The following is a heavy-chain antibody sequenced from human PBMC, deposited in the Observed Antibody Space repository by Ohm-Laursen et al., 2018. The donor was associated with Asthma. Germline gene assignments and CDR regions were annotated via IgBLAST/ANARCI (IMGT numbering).Heavy chain of an antibody. J-gene: IGHJ6*02. CDR3: ARVREEDIVVVVAANTYYYYGMDV. CDR2: ISSSSSYI. D-gene: IGHD2-15*01. Sequence: SLRLSCSASGFTFSSYSMNWVRQAPGKGLEWVSSISSSSSYIYYADSVKGRFTISRDNAKNSLYLQMNSLRAEDTAVYYCARVREEDIVVVVAANTYYYYGMDVWGQGTTVTVSS. CDR1: GFTFSSYS. V-gene: IGHV3-21*01.